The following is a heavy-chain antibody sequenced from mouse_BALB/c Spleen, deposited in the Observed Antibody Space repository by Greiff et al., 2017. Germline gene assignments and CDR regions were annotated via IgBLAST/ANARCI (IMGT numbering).Heavy chain of an antibody. J-gene: IGHJ3*01. V-gene: IGHV1-87*01. CDR1: GYTFTSYW. CDR2: IYPGDGDT. Sequence: QVQLQQSGAELARPGASVKLSCKASGYTFTSYWMQWVKQRPGQGLEWIGAIYPGDGDTRYTQKFKGKATLTADKSSSTAYMQLSSLASEDSAVYYCARSEDYYGSSSFAYWGQGTLVTVSA. D-gene: IGHD1-1*01. CDR3: ARSEDYYGSSSFAY.